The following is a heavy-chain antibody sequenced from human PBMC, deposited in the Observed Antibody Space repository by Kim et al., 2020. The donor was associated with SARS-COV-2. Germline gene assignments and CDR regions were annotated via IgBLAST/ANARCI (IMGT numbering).Heavy chain of an antibody. CDR3: ARRAGDPRGYWYFDL. CDR2: ISSSSSTI. J-gene: IGHJ2*01. Sequence: GGSLRLSCAASGFTFSSYSMNWVRQAPGKGLEWVSYISSSSSTIYYADSVKGRFTISRDNAKNSLYLQMNSLRDEDTAVYYCARRAGDPRGYWYFDLWGRGTLVTVSS. D-gene: IGHD4-17*01. V-gene: IGHV3-48*02. CDR1: GFTFSSYS.